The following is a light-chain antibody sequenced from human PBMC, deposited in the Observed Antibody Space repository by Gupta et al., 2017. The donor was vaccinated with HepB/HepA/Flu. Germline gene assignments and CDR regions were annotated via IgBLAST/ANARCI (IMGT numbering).Light chain of an antibody. CDR2: GAS. CDR3: QQYGNSPSWT. CDR1: QSLTSNY. Sequence: EIVLTQSPGTLSLSPGERATLSCRASQSLTSNYLAWYQQKPGQAPRLLIYGASTRATGIPDRFSGSGYGKDFTLTISRREPEDFAVYYCQQYGNSPSWTFGQWTKVEIK. J-gene: IGKJ1*01. V-gene: IGKV3-20*01.